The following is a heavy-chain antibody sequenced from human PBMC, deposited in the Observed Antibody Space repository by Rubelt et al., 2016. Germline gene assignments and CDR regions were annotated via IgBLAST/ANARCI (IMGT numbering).Heavy chain of an antibody. J-gene: IGHJ4*02. V-gene: IGHV3-30*03. Sequence: AGRSLRLSCAASGFTFSSYGMHWVRQAPGKGLEWVAVISYDGSNKYYADSVKGRFTISRDNSKNTLYLQMNSLRAEDTAVYYCARLSTGRGEYYFDYWGQGTLVTVSS. D-gene: IGHD3-16*01. CDR2: ISYDGSNK. CDR1: GFTFSSYG. CDR3: ARLSTGRGEYYFDY.